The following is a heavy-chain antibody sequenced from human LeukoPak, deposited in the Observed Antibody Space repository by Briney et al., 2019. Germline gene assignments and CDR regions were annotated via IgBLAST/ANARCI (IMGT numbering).Heavy chain of an antibody. V-gene: IGHV1-8*03. J-gene: IGHJ5*02. Sequence: ASVKVSCKASGYTFTRYDINWVRQATGQGLEWMGWMNPNSGNTGYAQKFQGRVTITRNTSISTAYMELSSLRSEDTAVCYCAREAVAARGYWFDPWGQGTLVTVSS. CDR1: GYTFTRYD. D-gene: IGHD6-6*01. CDR2: MNPNSGNT. CDR3: AREAVAARGYWFDP.